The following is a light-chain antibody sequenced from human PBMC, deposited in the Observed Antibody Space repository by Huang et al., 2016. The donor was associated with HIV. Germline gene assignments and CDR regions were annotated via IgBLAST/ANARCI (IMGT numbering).Light chain of an antibody. V-gene: IGKV3-15*01. CDR3: QQYHNWPYT. CDR2: GAS. J-gene: IGKJ2*01. CDR1: QSVSTI. Sequence: EIIITQSPATLSLSPGEGASLSCSANQSVSTILSWYLHRPGQSPRILIFGASTRASGLRGRLSGSGSGTQFTLTVSGLQSEDFAVYYCQQYHNWPYTFGQGTKLEI.